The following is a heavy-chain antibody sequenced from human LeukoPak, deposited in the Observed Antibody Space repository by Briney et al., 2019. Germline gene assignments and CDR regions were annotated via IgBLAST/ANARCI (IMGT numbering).Heavy chain of an antibody. CDR3: ARRLRNRGIAGA. CDR1: GGSFSGYY. D-gene: IGHD6-13*01. CDR2: INHSGST. Sequence: SETLSLTCAVYGGSFSGYYWSWIRQPPGKGLEWIGEINHSGSTNYNPSLKSRVTISVDTSKNLFSLKLSSVTAADTAVYYCARRLRNRGIAGAWGQGTLVTVSS. J-gene: IGHJ5*02. V-gene: IGHV4-34*01.